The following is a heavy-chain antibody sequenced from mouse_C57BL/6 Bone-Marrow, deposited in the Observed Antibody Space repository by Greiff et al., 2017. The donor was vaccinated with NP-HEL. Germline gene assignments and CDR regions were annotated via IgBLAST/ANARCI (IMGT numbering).Heavy chain of an antibody. CDR1: GYTFTDYY. Sequence: EVQLQQSGPELVKPGASVKISCKASGYTFTDYYMNWVKQSHGKSLEWIGDINPNNGGTSYNQKFKGKATLTVDKSSSTAYMELRSLTSEDSAVYYCARKLYGRGYFDYWGQGTTLTVSS. V-gene: IGHV1-26*01. CDR3: ARKLYGRGYFDY. J-gene: IGHJ2*01. D-gene: IGHD1-1*01. CDR2: INPNNGGT.